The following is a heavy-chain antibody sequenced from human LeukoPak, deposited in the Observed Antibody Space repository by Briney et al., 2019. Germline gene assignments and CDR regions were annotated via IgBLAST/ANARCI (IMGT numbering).Heavy chain of an antibody. D-gene: IGHD3-3*01. CDR3: ARGAPNYDFWSGYFNQHTNHFDY. J-gene: IGHJ4*02. Sequence: SETLSLTCTVSGGSLTNANYYWSWLRQHPGRGLEWVGYIYFSGSTHYNPSLKSRVTMSVDTSKNQFSLKLSSVTAADTAVYYCARGAPNYDFWSGYFNQHTNHFDYWGQGTLVTVSS. V-gene: IGHV4-31*03. CDR1: GGSLTNANYY. CDR2: IYFSGST.